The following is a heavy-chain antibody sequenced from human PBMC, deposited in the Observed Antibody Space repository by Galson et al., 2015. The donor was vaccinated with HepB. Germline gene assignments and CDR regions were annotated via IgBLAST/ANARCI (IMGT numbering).Heavy chain of an antibody. J-gene: IGHJ4*02. Sequence: SCKASGGTFSSYAISWVRQAPGQGLEWMGGIIPIFGTANYAQKFQGRVTITADESTSTAYMELSSLRSEDTAVYYCARGHDSSGYYLIYFDYWGQGTLVTVSS. CDR3: ARGHDSSGYYLIYFDY. D-gene: IGHD3-22*01. CDR1: GGTFSSYA. V-gene: IGHV1-69*01. CDR2: IIPIFGTA.